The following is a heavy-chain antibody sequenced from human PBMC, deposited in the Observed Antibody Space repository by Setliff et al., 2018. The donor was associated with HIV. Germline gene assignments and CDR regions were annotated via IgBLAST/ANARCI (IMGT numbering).Heavy chain of an antibody. CDR2: IYYSGST. V-gene: IGHV4-39*07. CDR3: ARRDLYCSSTSCPLDY. D-gene: IGHD2-2*01. J-gene: IGHJ4*02. CDR1: GGSIRSSSYY. Sequence: SETLSLTCTVSGGSIRSSSYYWGWIRQPPGKGLEWIGSIYYSGSTYYNPSLRSRVTISGDTSKKQFSLKLSSVTAADTAMYYCARRDLYCSSTSCPLDYWGQGTLVTVSS.